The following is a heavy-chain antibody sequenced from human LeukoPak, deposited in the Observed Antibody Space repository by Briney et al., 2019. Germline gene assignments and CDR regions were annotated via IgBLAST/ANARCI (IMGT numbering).Heavy chain of an antibody. V-gene: IGHV3-15*01. Sequence: GGSLRLSCAASGFNFSNAWVSWVRQAPGKGLEWGGRIKSKTDGGTTDYAAPVKGRFTISRDDSKNTLYLQMNSLKTEDTAVYYCTPYYMDVWGKGTTVTVSS. J-gene: IGHJ6*03. CDR1: GFNFSNAW. CDR3: TPYYMDV. CDR2: IKSKTDGGTT.